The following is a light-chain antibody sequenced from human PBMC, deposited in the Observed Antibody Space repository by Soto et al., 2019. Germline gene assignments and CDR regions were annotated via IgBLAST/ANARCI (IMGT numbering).Light chain of an antibody. V-gene: IGKV1-5*03. CDR2: RAS. J-gene: IGKJ4*01. Sequence: DIQMTQSPSTLSASVGDRVTITCRASQSIGNWLAWYQQKPGKAPKLLIYRASTLETGVPSRFSGSGSGTEFTLTISSLQPDDFSTYYCQQYVSVSLLTFGGGTKVAIK. CDR1: QSIGNW. CDR3: QQYVSVSLLT.